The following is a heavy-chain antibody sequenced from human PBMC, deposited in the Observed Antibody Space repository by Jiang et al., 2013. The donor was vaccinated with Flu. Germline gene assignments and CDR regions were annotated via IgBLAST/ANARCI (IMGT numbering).Heavy chain of an antibody. CDR2: ISYDGSNT. D-gene: IGHD1-7*01. V-gene: IGHV3-30*18. CDR3: AKDGRRAWNYPNYYYYYMDV. J-gene: IGHJ6*03. Sequence: QLVESGGGVVQPGRSLRLSCASLWIHFSSYGMHWVRQAPGKGLEWVAVISYDGSNTSYADSVKGRFTISRGNYKNTLYLQMNSLRAEDTAVYYCAKDGRRAWNYPNYYYYYMDVWGKGTTVTVSS. CDR1: IHFSSYG.